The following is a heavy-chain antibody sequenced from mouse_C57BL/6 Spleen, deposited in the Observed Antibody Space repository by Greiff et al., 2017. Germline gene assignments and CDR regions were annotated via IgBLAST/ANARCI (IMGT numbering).Heavy chain of an antibody. Sequence: EVQLQQSGPELVKPGASVKMSCKASGYTFTDYNMHWVKQSHGKSLEWIGYINPNNGGTSYNQKFKGKATLTVNKSSSTAYMELRSLTSEDSAVYDCARDPRFSYYYAMDYWGQGTSVTVSS. CDR3: ARDPRFSYYYAMDY. CDR2: INPNNGGT. V-gene: IGHV1-22*01. CDR1: GYTFTDYN. J-gene: IGHJ4*01.